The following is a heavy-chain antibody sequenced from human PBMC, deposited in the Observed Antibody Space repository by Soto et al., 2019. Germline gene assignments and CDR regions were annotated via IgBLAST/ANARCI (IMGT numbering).Heavy chain of an antibody. CDR1: GGTFSSYA. CDR2: IIPIFGTA. CDR3: ARPGIVVVPAASAPLDI. Sequence: WASVKVSCKASGGTFSSYAISWVRQAPGQGLEWMGGIIPIFGTANYAQKFQGRVTITADESTSTAYMELSSLRSEDTAVYYCARPGIVVVPAASAPLDIWGQGTMVTVSS. J-gene: IGHJ3*02. V-gene: IGHV1-69*13. D-gene: IGHD2-2*01.